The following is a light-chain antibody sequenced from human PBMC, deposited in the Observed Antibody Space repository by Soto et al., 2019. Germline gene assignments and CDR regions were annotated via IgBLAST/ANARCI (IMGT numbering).Light chain of an antibody. V-gene: IGKV1-39*01. CDR3: QQSDSTPYT. CDR1: QGINSY. J-gene: IGKJ2*01. Sequence: IQLTPSPPSLSASVGDGVTLTCRASQGINSYLAWYQQKPGKAPRLLIYDASSLLSGVPSRFSGSGSGTDFTLTIASLQPEDFSTYYCQQSDSTPYTFGQGTKVDIK. CDR2: DAS.